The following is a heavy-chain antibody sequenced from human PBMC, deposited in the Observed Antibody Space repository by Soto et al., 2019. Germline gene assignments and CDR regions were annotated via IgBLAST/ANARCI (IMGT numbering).Heavy chain of an antibody. J-gene: IGHJ6*02. CDR1: GGSMSSYY. Sequence: SETLSLTCTVSGGSMSSYYWSWIRQPPGKGLEWIGYINHSGSTNYNPSLKSRVTISVDTSKNQFSLKLSSVTAADTAVYYCARGWGRGSKRPPMDVWGQGTTVTVSS. CDR3: ARGWGRGSKRPPMDV. CDR2: INHSGST. D-gene: IGHD7-27*01. V-gene: IGHV4-59*12.